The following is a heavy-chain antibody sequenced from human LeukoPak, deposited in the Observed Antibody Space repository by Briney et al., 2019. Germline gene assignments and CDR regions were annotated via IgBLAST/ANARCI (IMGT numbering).Heavy chain of an antibody. D-gene: IGHD3-16*01. Sequence: GGSLRLSCAASGFTFSDYGMNWVRQAPGKGLEWVSVISGSGQSIHYADSVKGRFTISRDNSKNTVYLQMNSLRAEDTALYYCAKDGGSYFATDPFDIWGQGTMVTVSS. CDR3: AKDGGSYFATDPFDI. CDR2: ISGSGQSI. J-gene: IGHJ3*02. CDR1: GFTFSDYG. V-gene: IGHV3-23*01.